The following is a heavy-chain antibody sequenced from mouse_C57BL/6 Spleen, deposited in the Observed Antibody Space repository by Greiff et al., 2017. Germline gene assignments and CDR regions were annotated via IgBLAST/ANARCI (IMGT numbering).Heavy chain of an antibody. D-gene: IGHD3-1*01. CDR2: IDPSDSYT. Sequence: VQLQQPGAELVMPGASVKLSCTASGYTFTSYWMHWVRQRPGQGLEWIGAIDPSDSYTNYNQKFKGKSTLSVAKSSSTAYMQLSSLTSEDTAIYYCARSGPAPRVCAYWGQGTLVTVTA. J-gene: IGHJ3*01. CDR3: ARSGPAPRVCAY. V-gene: IGHV1-69*01. CDR1: GYTFTSYW.